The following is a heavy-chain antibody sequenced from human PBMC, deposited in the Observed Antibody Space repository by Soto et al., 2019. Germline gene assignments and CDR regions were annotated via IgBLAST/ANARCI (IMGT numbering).Heavy chain of an antibody. D-gene: IGHD6-13*01. Sequence: PSETLYLTCAVYCGSFSGYYWSWIRQPPGKGLEWIGEINHSGSTNYNPSLKSRVTISVDTSKNQFSLKLSSVTAADTAVYYCASSKIPNSSSWYSPKPVTVLFDYWGQGTLVTVSS. CDR1: CGSFSGYY. V-gene: IGHV4-34*01. J-gene: IGHJ4*02. CDR2: INHSGST. CDR3: ASSKIPNSSSWYSPKPVTVLFDY.